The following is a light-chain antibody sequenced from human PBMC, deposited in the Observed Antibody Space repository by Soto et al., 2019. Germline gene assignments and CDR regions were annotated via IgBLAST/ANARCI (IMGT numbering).Light chain of an antibody. CDR1: QGISSY. CDR3: QQYYSYFT. V-gene: IGKV1-8*01. J-gene: IGKJ3*01. Sequence: AIRMTQSPSSLSASTGDRVTITCRASQGISSYLAWYQQKPGKATKLLLYAASSLQRRVPLRFSGSGSGTDFTLTISCRQSEDFATYYCQQYYSYFTCGPGTKVDIK. CDR2: AAS.